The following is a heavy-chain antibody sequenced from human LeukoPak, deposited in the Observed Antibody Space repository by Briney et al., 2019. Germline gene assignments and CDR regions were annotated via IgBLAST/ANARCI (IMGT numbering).Heavy chain of an antibody. D-gene: IGHD2-8*01. Sequence: PSETLSLTCTVSGGSISSSSYYWGWIRQPPGKGLEWIGYIYTSGSTNYNPSLKSRVTISVDTSKNQFSLKLSSVTAADTAVYYCASFGLYAILAFDIWGQGTMVTVSS. CDR3: ASFGLYAILAFDI. CDR1: GGSISSSSYY. V-gene: IGHV4-61*05. CDR2: IYTSGST. J-gene: IGHJ3*02.